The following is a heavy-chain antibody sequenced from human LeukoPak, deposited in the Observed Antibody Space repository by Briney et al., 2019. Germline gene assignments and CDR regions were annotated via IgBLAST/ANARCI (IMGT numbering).Heavy chain of an antibody. CDR2: IYYSGRT. V-gene: IGHV4-39*01. CDR3: ARPVTEYSISSPFNY. J-gene: IGHJ4*02. CDR1: GGSISSTNYY. Sequence: SETLSLTCTVSGGSISSTNYYWGWVRQPPGKGLEWIGSIYYSGRTYYHPSLKSRVTISVDTSKNQFSLKLASVTAADTALYYCARPVTEYSISSPFNYWGRGTLVTVSS. D-gene: IGHD6-6*01.